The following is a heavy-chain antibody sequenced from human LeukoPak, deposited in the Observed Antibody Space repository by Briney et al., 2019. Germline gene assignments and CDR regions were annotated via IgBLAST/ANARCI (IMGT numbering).Heavy chain of an antibody. V-gene: IGHV1-69*13. CDR3: ARDRVEIAAAGTGPGFDP. CDR2: IIPIFGTA. D-gene: IGHD6-13*01. Sequence: ASVKVSCKASGGTFSSYAISWVRQAPGQGLEWMGGIIPIFGTANYAQKFLGGVMINADESTSTAYMELSSLRSEDTAVYYCARDRVEIAAAGTGPGFDPWGQGTLVTVSS. CDR1: GGTFSSYA. J-gene: IGHJ5*02.